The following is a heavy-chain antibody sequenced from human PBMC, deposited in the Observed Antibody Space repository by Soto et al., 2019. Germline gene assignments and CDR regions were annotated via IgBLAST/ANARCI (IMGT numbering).Heavy chain of an antibody. CDR1: GGSISSGDYY. J-gene: IGHJ5*02. Sequence: SETLSLTCTVSGGSISSGDYYWSWIRQPPGKGLEWIGCIYYSGSTYYNPSLKSRVTISVDTSKNQFSLKLSSVTAADTAVYYCARYSYGFFSWARKENWFDPWGQGTLVTVS. V-gene: IGHV4-30-4*01. CDR3: ARYSYGFFSWARKENWFDP. CDR2: IYYSGST. D-gene: IGHD5-18*01.